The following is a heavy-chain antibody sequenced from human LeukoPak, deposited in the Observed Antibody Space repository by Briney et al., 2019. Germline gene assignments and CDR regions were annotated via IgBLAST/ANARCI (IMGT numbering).Heavy chain of an antibody. CDR1: GYTFTGYY. J-gene: IGHJ4*02. V-gene: IGHV1-69*04. CDR2: IIPILGIA. D-gene: IGHD5-18*01. CDR3: ARDVDTASFDY. Sequence: ASVKVSCKASGYTFTGYYMHWVRQAPGQGLEWMGRIIPILGIANYAQKFQGRVTITADKSTSTAYMELSSLRSEDTAVYYCARDVDTASFDYWGQGTLVTSST.